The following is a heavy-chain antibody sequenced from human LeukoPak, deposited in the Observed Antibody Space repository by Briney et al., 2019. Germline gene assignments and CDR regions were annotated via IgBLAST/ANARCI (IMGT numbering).Heavy chain of an antibody. Sequence: PGGSLRLSCAASGFTFSSYGMHWVRQAPGKGLEWVSAISGSGGSTYYADSVKGRFTISRDNSKNTLYLQMNSLRAEDTAVYYCAKDPLAVTTRFDYWGQGTLVTVSS. D-gene: IGHD2-21*02. CDR2: ISGSGGST. CDR1: GFTFSSYG. V-gene: IGHV3-23*01. J-gene: IGHJ4*02. CDR3: AKDPLAVTTRFDY.